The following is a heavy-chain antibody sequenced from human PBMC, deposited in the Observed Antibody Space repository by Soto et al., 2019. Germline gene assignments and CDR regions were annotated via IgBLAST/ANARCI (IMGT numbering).Heavy chain of an antibody. CDR1: GYSFTSYW. J-gene: IGHJ6*02. D-gene: IGHD4-17*01. Sequence: GESLKISCKGSGYSFTSYWIGWVRQMPGKGLEWMGIIYPGESDTRYSPSFQGQVTISADKSISTAYLQWSSLKASDTAMYYCARPPTRSLYGDYVRRYYYYGMDVWGQGTKDSVSS. V-gene: IGHV5-51*01. CDR3: ARPPTRSLYGDYVRRYYYYGMDV. CDR2: IYPGESDT.